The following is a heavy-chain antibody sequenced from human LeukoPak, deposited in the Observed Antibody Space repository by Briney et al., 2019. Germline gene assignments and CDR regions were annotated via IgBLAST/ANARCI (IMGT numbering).Heavy chain of an antibody. CDR3: ARGFENNYYYYGMDV. CDR1: GFTFSSYA. V-gene: IGHV3-48*03. CDR2: ISSSGSTI. J-gene: IGHJ6*02. D-gene: IGHD2/OR15-2a*01. Sequence: PGGSLRLSCSASGFTFSSYAMHWVRQAPGKGLEWVSYISSSGSTIYYADSVKGRFTISRDNAKNSLYLQMNSLRAEDTAVYYCARGFENNYYYYGMDVWGQGTTVTVSS.